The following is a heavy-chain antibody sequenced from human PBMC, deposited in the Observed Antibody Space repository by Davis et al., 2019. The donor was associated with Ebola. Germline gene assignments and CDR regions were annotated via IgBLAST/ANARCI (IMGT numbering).Heavy chain of an antibody. D-gene: IGHD3-10*01. CDR2: IYPGDSDT. V-gene: IGHV5-51*01. Sequence: PGGSLRLSCKGSGYSFTSYWIGWVRQMPGKGLEWMGIIYPGDSDTRYSPSFQGHVTISADKSISTAYLQWSSLKASDTAMYYCARQYYLSWRWFDPWGQGTLVTVSS. CDR3: ARQYYLSWRWFDP. J-gene: IGHJ5*02. CDR1: GYSFTSYW.